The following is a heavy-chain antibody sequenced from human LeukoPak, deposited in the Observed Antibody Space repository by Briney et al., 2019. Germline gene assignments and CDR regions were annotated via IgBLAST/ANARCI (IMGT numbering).Heavy chain of an antibody. CDR2: ISSRSSHI. V-gene: IGHV3-21*01. D-gene: IGHD6-13*01. CDR1: GFTFNTYS. Sequence: GGSLRLSCAASGFTFNTYSMHWVRQAPGKGLEWVSSISSRSSHIYYADSVKGRFTISRDNAKNSLYLQMHSLRAEDTAMYYCAREDSSSWFFDYGGQGTLVTVSS. CDR3: AREDSSSWFFDY. J-gene: IGHJ4*02.